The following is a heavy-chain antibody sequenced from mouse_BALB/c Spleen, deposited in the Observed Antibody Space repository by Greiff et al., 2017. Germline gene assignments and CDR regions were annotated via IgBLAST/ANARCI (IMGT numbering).Heavy chain of an antibody. D-gene: IGHD2-3*01. Sequence: VQLQQSGPGLVQPSQSLSITCTVSGFSLTSYGVHWVRQSPGKGLEWLGVIWSGGSTYYNAAFISRLSISKDNSKSQVFFKMNSLQANDTAIYYCARNFDGYGGFAYWGQGTLVTVSA. CDR1: GFSLTSYG. V-gene: IGHV2-2*02. CDR2: IWSGGST. CDR3: ARNFDGYGGFAY. J-gene: IGHJ3*01.